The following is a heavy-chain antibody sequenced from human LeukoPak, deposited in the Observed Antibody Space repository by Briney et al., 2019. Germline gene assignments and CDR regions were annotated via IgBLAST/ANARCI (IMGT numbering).Heavy chain of an antibody. D-gene: IGHD3-10*01. CDR3: ATSKLQLFPFDY. CDR2: IYYSGNT. CDR1: GGSISSTSGY. V-gene: IGHV4-39*02. Sequence: PSETLSLTCTVSGGSISSTSGYWGWIRQPPGKGLEWIGSIYYSGNTYYNPSLKSRVTMSVDTSKNHFSLKLSSVTAADTAVYYCATSKLQLFPFDYWGPGNLVTASS. J-gene: IGHJ4*02.